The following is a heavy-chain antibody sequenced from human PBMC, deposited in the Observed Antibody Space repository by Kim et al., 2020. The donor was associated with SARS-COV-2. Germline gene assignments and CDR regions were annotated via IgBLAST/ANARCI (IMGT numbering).Heavy chain of an antibody. CDR2: IKSKANGGTT. D-gene: IGHD2-21*02. CDR3: TSDLGDYGGGDFYSRV. V-gene: IGHV3-15*01. J-gene: IGHJ6*02. Sequence: GGSLRLSCAASGFLFNNAWMNWVRQAPGKGLEWVGRIKSKANGGTTGYAAHVKGRFTISRDDSKNTLYLQMNSLKTEDAAVYYCTSDLGDYGGGDFYSRVWRQRTTLTVPS. CDR1: GFLFNNAW.